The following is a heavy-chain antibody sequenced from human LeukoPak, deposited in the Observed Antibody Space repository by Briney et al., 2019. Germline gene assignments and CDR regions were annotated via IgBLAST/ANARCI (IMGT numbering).Heavy chain of an antibody. J-gene: IGHJ4*02. CDR1: GFTFSSYA. Sequence: GGSLRLSCAASGFTFSSYAMSWVRQAPGKGLEWVSAISGSGGSTYYADSVKGRFTISRDNSKNTLYLQMNSPRAEDTAVYYCATGIAVAGTFSLDYWGQGTLVTVSS. D-gene: IGHD6-19*01. V-gene: IGHV3-23*01. CDR2: ISGSGGST. CDR3: ATGIAVAGTFSLDY.